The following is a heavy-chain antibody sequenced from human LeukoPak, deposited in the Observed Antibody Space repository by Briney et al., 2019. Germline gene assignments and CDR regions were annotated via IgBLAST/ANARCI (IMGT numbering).Heavy chain of an antibody. D-gene: IGHD5-24*01. Sequence: GGSLRLSCAASGFTFDDYAMHWVRQAPGKGLEWVSGIRWNSGSIGYADSVKGRFTISRDNAKNSLYLQMNSLRAEDTALYYCAKDVRRDGYNFDYWGQGTLVTVSS. CDR3: AKDVRRDGYNFDY. CDR1: GFTFDDYA. V-gene: IGHV3-9*01. J-gene: IGHJ4*02. CDR2: IRWNSGSI.